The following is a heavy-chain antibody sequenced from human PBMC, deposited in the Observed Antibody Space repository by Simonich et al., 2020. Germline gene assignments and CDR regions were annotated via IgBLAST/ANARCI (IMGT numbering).Heavy chain of an antibody. J-gene: IGHJ3*02. CDR1: GFPFSSYA. CDR3: AKDLGERITMIVVVIDAFDI. D-gene: IGHD3-22*01. CDR2: ISGSGGST. V-gene: IGHV3-23*01. Sequence: GGGLVQPGGSLRLSCAASGFPFSSYAMSWVRQAPGKGLEGVSAISGSGGSTYYADSVKGRFTISRDNSKNTLYLQMNSLRAEDTAVYYCAKDLGERITMIVVVIDAFDIWGQGTMVTVSS.